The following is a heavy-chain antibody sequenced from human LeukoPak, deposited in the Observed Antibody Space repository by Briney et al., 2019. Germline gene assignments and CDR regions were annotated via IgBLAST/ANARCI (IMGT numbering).Heavy chain of an antibody. V-gene: IGHV3-23*01. Sequence: AGGSLRLSCAASGFTFSSYAMSWVRQAPGKGLEWVSAISGSGGSTYYADSVKGRFTISRDNSKNTLYLQMNSLRAEDTAVYYCARELNSGWYDVGAFDIWGQGTMVTVSS. D-gene: IGHD6-19*01. J-gene: IGHJ3*02. CDR2: ISGSGGST. CDR3: ARELNSGWYDVGAFDI. CDR1: GFTFSSYA.